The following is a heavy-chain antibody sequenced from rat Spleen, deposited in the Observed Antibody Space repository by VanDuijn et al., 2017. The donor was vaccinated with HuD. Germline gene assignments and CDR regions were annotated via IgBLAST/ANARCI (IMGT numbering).Heavy chain of an antibody. CDR3: TTGTTVALRYFDF. CDR2: ISTGGGST. V-gene: IGHV5-27*01. D-gene: IGHD1-8*01. J-gene: IGHJ1*01. Sequence: EVQLVESGGGLVQPGRSLKLSCAASGFTFSNYYMAWVRQAPTKGLEWVAYISTGGGSTYYRDSVKGRFTISRDNAKSTLYLQMDSLRSEDTATYYCTTGTTVALRYFDFWGPGTMVTVSS. CDR1: GFTFSNYY.